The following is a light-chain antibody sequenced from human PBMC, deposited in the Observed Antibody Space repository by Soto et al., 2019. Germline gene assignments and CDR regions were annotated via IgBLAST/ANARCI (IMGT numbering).Light chain of an antibody. CDR2: GAS. CDR3: QQRTNWPIT. V-gene: IGKV3-11*01. J-gene: IGKJ5*01. CDR1: QSVSNY. Sequence: EIVLTQSPATLSLSPGERATLSCRASQSVSNYLAWYQQKPGQAPRLLISGASDRATGIPARFSGSGSGTDFTLTITSLEPEDFAVYYCQQRTNWPITFGQGTRLEIK.